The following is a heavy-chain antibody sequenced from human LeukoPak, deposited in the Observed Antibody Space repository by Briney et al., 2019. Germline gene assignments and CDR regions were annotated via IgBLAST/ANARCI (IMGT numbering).Heavy chain of an antibody. CDR2: ISYSGST. CDR1: GGSVSRDNYS. V-gene: IGHV4-61*01. CDR3: ARGTSVWGDDRLVYYYYGMDV. Sequence: PSETLSLTCTVSGGSVSRDNYSWSWIRQPPGKGLEWIGYISYSGSTNYNPSLKSRVTISVDTSKNQFSLKLSSVTAADTAVYYCARGTSVWGDDRLVYYYYGMDVWGQGTTVTVSS. D-gene: IGHD3-16*01. J-gene: IGHJ6*02.